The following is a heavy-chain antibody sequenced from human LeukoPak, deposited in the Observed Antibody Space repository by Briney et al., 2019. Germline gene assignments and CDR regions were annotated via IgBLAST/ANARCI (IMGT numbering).Heavy chain of an antibody. CDR2: ISGSGGST. CDR3: AKDPAARTVYYYYGMDV. D-gene: IGHD6-6*01. J-gene: IGHJ6*02. Sequence: GGSLILSCAASGFTFSSYAMSWVRQAPGKGLEWASAISGSGGSTYYADSVKGRFTISRDNSKNTLYLQMNSLRAEDTAVYYCAKDPAARTVYYYYGMDVWGQGTTVTVSS. CDR1: GFTFSSYA. V-gene: IGHV3-23*01.